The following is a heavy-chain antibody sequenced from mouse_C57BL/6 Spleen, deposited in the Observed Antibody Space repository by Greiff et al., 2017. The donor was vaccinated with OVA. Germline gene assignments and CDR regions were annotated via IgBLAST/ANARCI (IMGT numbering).Heavy chain of an antibody. Sequence: VQLQQSGAELVRPGASVKLSCTASGFNIKDDYMHWVKQRPEQGLEWIGWIDPENGDTEYASKFQGKATITADPSSNTAYLQLSSLTYADTAVLYCTTPPPVRLGRSYWYFDVWGTGTTVTVSS. J-gene: IGHJ1*03. D-gene: IGHD2-14*01. CDR2: IDPENGDT. V-gene: IGHV14-4*01. CDR3: TTPPPVRLGRSYWYFDV. CDR1: GFNIKDDY.